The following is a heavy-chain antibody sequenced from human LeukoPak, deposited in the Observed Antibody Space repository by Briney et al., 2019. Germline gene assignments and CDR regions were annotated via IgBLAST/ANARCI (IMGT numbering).Heavy chain of an antibody. CDR3: ARYYGDLYYYGMDV. V-gene: IGHV4-59*01. D-gene: IGHD4-17*01. Sequence: PSETLSLTCTVSGGSISSYYWSWIRQPPGKGLEWIGYIYYSGSTNYNPSLKSRVTISVDTSKNQFSLKLSSVTAADTAVYYCARYYGDLYYYGMDVWGQGTTVTVSS. J-gene: IGHJ6*02. CDR1: GGSISSYY. CDR2: IYYSGST.